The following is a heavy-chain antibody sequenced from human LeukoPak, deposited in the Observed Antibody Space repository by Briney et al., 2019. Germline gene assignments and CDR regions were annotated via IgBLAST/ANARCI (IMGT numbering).Heavy chain of an antibody. CDR1: GGSVSSFS. Sequence: PSETLSLTCTVSGGSVSSFSWSWIRQPAGKGLEWIGRIYPSGSTNYNPSLKSRVTMSVDTSKNQFSLKLSSVTAADTAVYYCARRMGSGWYEIGYWGQGTLVTVSS. CDR2: IYPSGST. D-gene: IGHD6-19*01. V-gene: IGHV4-4*07. J-gene: IGHJ4*02. CDR3: ARRMGSGWYEIGY.